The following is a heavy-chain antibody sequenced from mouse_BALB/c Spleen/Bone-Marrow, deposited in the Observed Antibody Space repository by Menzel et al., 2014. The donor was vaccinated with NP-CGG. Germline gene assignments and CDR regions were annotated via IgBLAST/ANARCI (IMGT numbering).Heavy chain of an antibody. CDR1: GYTFTDYW. D-gene: IGHD4-1*01. CDR3: ARGTGWYFDV. J-gene: IGHJ1*01. CDR2: IDTSDSYT. V-gene: IGHV1-69*01. Sequence: VQLVESGAELVMPGASVKMSCKASGYTFTDYWMHWVKQRPGRGLEWIGAIDTSDSYTSYNQKFKGKATLTVDESSSTAYMQLSSLTSEDSAVYYCARGTGWYFDVWGAGTTVTVSS.